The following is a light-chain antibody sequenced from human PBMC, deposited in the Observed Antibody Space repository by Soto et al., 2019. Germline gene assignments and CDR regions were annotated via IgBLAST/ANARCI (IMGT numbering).Light chain of an antibody. CDR2: AAS. CDR3: QQYYSIPT. Sequence: DIQMTQSPSTLSASVGDRVTITCRASQSISSWLAWYQQKPGKAPKLLIYAASSLQSGVPSRFSGSGSGTDFTLTISSLQAEDVAVYYCQQYYSIPTFGQGTKVDIK. V-gene: IGKV1-5*01. J-gene: IGKJ1*01. CDR1: QSISSW.